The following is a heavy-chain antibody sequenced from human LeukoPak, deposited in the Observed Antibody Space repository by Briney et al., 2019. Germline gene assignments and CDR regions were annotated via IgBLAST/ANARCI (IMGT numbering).Heavy chain of an antibody. V-gene: IGHV3-21*01. Sequence: GGSLRLSCAASGLTFNTLNMNWVRQAPGKGLEWVSSIISGGDYIYYPDSVKGRFTTSRDNAKNSLSLQLNSLRVEDTAVYYCARGHYDVLAASYKWTPDYWGQGTLVTVSS. D-gene: IGHD3-9*01. J-gene: IGHJ4*02. CDR1: GLTFNTLN. CDR3: ARGHYDVLAASYKWTPDY. CDR2: IISGGDYI.